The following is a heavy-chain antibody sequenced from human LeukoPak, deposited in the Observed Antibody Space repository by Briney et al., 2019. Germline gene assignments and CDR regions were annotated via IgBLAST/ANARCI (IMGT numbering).Heavy chain of an antibody. J-gene: IGHJ4*02. Sequence: GGSLRHSCADSGYTFSRYSMNCVRQATGKGLEWVSSISSSSSYIYYADSVKGRFTISRDNAKNSLYLQMNSLRAEDTAVYYCAREENKKAYYYGSGSYPRAFGYWGQGTLVTVSS. CDR3: AREENKKAYYYGSGSYPRAFGY. D-gene: IGHD3-10*01. CDR1: GYTFSRYS. V-gene: IGHV3-21*01. CDR2: ISSSSSYI.